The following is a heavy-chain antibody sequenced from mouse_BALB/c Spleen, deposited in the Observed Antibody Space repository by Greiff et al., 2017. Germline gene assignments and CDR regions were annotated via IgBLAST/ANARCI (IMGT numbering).Heavy chain of an antibody. Sequence: VKLMESGGGLVKPGGSLKLSCAASGFTFSSYAMSWVRQTPEKRLEWVASISSGGSTYYPDSVKGRFTISRDNARNILYLQMSSLRSEDTAMYYCARDYRSYAMDYWGQGTSVTVSS. D-gene: IGHD2-14*01. CDR1: GFTFSSYA. CDR3: ARDYRSYAMDY. CDR2: ISSGGST. V-gene: IGHV5-6-5*01. J-gene: IGHJ4*01.